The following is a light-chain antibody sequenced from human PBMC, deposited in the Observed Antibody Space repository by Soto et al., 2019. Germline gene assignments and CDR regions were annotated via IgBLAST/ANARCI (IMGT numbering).Light chain of an antibody. J-gene: IGLJ1*01. CDR1: SSDVGRYNY. CDR2: EVS. Sequence: QSVLTQPASVSGSPGQSITISCTGTSSDVGRYNYVSWYQQHPGKVPKLIIYEVSNRPSGVSNRFSGSKSGNTASLTISGLQAEDEADYYCSSYTSSSNYVFGTGTKLTVL. V-gene: IGLV2-14*01. CDR3: SSYTSSSNYV.